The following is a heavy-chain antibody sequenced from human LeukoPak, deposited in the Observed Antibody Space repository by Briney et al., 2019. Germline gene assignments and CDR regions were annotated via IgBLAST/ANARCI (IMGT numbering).Heavy chain of an antibody. J-gene: IGHJ3*02. CDR1: GYTFTSYG. Sequence: ASVKLSCKASGYTFTSYGISWVRQAPGQGLEWMGWISAYNGNTIYAQKLQGRVTMTTDTSTSTAYMELRSLRSDDTAVYYCAREAVGYCSSASCYGGAFDIWGQGTMVTVSS. CDR2: ISAYNGNT. D-gene: IGHD2-2*01. V-gene: IGHV1-18*01. CDR3: AREAVGYCSSASCYGGAFDI.